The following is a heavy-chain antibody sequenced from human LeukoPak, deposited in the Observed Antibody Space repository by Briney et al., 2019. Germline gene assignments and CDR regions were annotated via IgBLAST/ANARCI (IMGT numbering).Heavy chain of an antibody. V-gene: IGHV2-5*02. D-gene: IGHD5-18*01. CDR1: GFSLSTSGVG. CDR3: AHRGYSPNGNWFDP. Sequence: SGPTLVKPTQTLTLTCTFSGFSLSTSGVGVGWIRQPPGKALEWLALIYWDDDKRYSPSLKSRLTITKDTSKNQVVLTMTNMDPVDTATYYCAHRGYSPNGNWFDPWGREPWSPSPQ. CDR2: IYWDDDK. J-gene: IGHJ5*02.